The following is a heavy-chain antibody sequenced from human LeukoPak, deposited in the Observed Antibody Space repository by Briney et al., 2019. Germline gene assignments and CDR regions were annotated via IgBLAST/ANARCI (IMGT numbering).Heavy chain of an antibody. CDR1: GYSISSGYY. Sequence: SETLSLTCTVSGYSISSGYYWGWIRQPPGKGLEWIGSIYHSGSTYYNPSLKSRVTISVDTSKNQFSLKLSSVTAADTAVYYCARAGYCSSTSCSYFDYWGQGTLVTVSS. D-gene: IGHD2-2*01. CDR2: IYHSGST. V-gene: IGHV4-38-2*02. CDR3: ARAGYCSSTSCSYFDY. J-gene: IGHJ4*02.